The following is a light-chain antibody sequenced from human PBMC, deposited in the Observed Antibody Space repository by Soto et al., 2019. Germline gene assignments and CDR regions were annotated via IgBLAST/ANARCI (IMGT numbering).Light chain of an antibody. Sequence: SVLTQPASVSGSPWQSITISCTGTSSDIGTYKYVSWYQHHPGKAPKLMIYDVSNRPSGVSNRFSGSKSGNTASLTISGLQAEDEADYYCCAYTRNITPFVFGTGTKVTV. V-gene: IGLV2-14*03. CDR2: DVS. J-gene: IGLJ1*01. CDR1: SSDIGTYKY. CDR3: CAYTRNITPFV.